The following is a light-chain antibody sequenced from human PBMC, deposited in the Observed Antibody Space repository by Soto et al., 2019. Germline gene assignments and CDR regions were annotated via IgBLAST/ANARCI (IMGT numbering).Light chain of an antibody. CDR1: SSDIGYHTY. J-gene: IGLJ1*01. Sequence: HSLLALPASLSGSPGQSRTISCTVTSSDIGYHTYVSWYQQHPGKAPKLLIYEVSSRPSGVSGRFSGSKSGNTASLTISGLQAEDEADYYCNSYSTTSSLYVFGARTKVTVL. CDR2: EVS. CDR3: NSYSTTSSLYV. V-gene: IGLV2-14*01.